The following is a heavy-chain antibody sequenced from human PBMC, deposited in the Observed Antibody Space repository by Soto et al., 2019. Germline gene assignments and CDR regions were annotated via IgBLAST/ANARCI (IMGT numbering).Heavy chain of an antibody. CDR1: GASISSYY. CDR2: MYYSGTT. D-gene: IGHD6-13*01. V-gene: IGHV4-59*01. J-gene: IGHJ4*02. CDR3: AAGNDY. Sequence: QVQLQESGPGLVKPSETLSLTCSVSGASISSYYWNWIRQPPGKGLEWIGNMYYSGTTKYNPSLKSRVTISVDTSKNQFSLKLNSVTAADTAVYYCAAGNDYWGQGTLVTVSS.